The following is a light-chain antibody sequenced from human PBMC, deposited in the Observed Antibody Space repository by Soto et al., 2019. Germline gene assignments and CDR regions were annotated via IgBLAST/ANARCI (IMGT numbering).Light chain of an antibody. CDR3: QQYKSYSLT. CDR2: KAS. J-gene: IGKJ1*01. V-gene: IGKV1-5*03. Sequence: DIPMTQSPSTLSASVGDRVTITCRASQTISSWLAWYQQKQGKAPRLLIYKASSLESGVPSRFRGSGSGTEFTITISSLKPDDFETYYCQQYKSYSLTFGQGTKVDIK. CDR1: QTISSW.